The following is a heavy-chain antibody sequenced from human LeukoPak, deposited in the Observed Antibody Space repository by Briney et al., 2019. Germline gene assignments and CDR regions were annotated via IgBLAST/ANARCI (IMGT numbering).Heavy chain of an antibody. Sequence: GGSLRLSCAASGFTFSSHWMSWVRQAPGKGLEWVANIKQDGSEKYYVDSVKGRFTISRDNAKNSLYLQMNSLRAEDTAVYYCARITFGGVIVKPKKSYYFDYWGQGTLVTVSS. V-gene: IGHV3-7*01. D-gene: IGHD3-16*02. J-gene: IGHJ4*02. CDR2: IKQDGSEK. CDR3: ARITFGGVIVKPKKSYYFDY. CDR1: GFTFSSHW.